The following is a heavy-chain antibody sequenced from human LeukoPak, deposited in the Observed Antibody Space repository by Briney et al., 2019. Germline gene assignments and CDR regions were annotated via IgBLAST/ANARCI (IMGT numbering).Heavy chain of an antibody. Sequence: SETLSLTCAVSGGSISSGGYSWSWIRQPPGKGLEWIGYIYHSGSTYYNPSLKSRVTISVDRSKNQFSLKLSSVTAADTAVYYSVTTVTTTNAFDIWGQGTMVTVSS. CDR2: IYHSGST. CDR1: GGSISSGGYS. J-gene: IGHJ3*02. CDR3: VTTVTTTNAFDI. D-gene: IGHD4-17*01. V-gene: IGHV4-30-2*01.